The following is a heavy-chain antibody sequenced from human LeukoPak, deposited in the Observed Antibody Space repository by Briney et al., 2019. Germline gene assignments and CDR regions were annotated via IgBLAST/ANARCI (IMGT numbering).Heavy chain of an antibody. CDR3: AKTRRLGYKGWHRTFDY. D-gene: IGHD1-14*01. CDR1: GFTFSSQA. CDR2: ITSSSSSI. Sequence: QPGGSLRLSCAASGFTFSSQAMSWVRQAPGKGLEWVSYITSSSSSIYYADSVKGRFTISRDNAKNSLYLQMNSLRAEDTALYYCAKTRRLGYKGWHRTFDYWGQGTLVTVSS. V-gene: IGHV3-48*01. J-gene: IGHJ4*02.